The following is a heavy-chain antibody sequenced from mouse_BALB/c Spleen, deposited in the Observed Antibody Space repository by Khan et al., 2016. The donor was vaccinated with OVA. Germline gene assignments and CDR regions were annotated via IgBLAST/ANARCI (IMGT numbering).Heavy chain of an antibody. J-gene: IGHJ4*01. D-gene: IGHD2-10*01. CDR1: GYTFTNYG. Sequence: QIQLVQSGPELKKPGETVKISCKASGYTFTNYGMNWVKQSPGKALKWMGWINTYTGDPTYADEFKGRFAFSLETSASTAYLQINNLKNEDTATYFWSRPPYFSYILDHWGQGTSVTVSS. V-gene: IGHV9-3-1*01. CDR2: INTYTGDP. CDR3: SRPPYFSYILDH.